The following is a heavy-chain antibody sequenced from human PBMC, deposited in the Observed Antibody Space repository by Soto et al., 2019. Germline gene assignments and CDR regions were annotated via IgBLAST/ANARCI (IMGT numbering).Heavy chain of an antibody. J-gene: IGHJ4*02. V-gene: IGHV4-4*02. CDR2: IWHTGRP. CDR1: GDSLTNNHW. D-gene: IGHD2-15*01. Sequence: QLQLRESGPGLVQPSGTLSLTCDVSGDSLTNNHWWSWVRQAPGKGLEWIGEIWHTGRPNYNPSLKSRVAISIDKSKNQFSLKLSSVTAADTAVYYCVRDSRTGCSSINCYMHXXQGTLVTVSS. CDR3: VRDSRTGCSSINCYMH.